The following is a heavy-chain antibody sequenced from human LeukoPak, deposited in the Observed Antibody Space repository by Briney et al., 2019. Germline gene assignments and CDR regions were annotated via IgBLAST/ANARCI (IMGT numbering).Heavy chain of an antibody. CDR3: AREYYYGSGSYYNWFDP. CDR1: GYTFTSYY. CDR2: INPNSGGT. Sequence: ASVKVSCKASGYTFTSYYMHWVRQAPGQGLEWMGWINPNSGGTNYAQKFQGRVTMTRDTSISTAYMELSRLRSDDTAVYYCAREYYYGSGSYYNWFDPWGQGTLVTVSS. J-gene: IGHJ5*02. V-gene: IGHV1-2*02. D-gene: IGHD3-10*01.